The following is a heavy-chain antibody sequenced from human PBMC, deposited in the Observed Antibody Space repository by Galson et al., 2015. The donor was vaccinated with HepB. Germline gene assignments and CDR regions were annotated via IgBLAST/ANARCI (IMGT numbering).Heavy chain of an antibody. V-gene: IGHV1-69*04. CDR1: GGTFSSYA. J-gene: IGHJ4*02. D-gene: IGHD4/OR15-4a*01. CDR3: ARDNPPTVYGEGAIDY. Sequence: SVKVSCKASGGTFSSYAISWVRQAPGQGLEWMGRIIPILGIANYAQKFQGRVTITADKSTSTAYMELSSLRSEDTAVYYCARDNPPTVYGEGAIDYWGQGTLVTVSS. CDR2: IIPILGIA.